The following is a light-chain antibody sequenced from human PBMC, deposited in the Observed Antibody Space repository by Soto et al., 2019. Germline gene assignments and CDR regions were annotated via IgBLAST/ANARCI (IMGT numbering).Light chain of an antibody. CDR3: QQGYSTPPT. CDR1: QSISSY. J-gene: IGKJ1*01. CDR2: AAS. V-gene: IGKV1-39*01. Sequence: DIQMTPSPSSLSASVGDRVTITCRASQSISSYLNWYQQKPGKAPKLLIYAASSLQSGVPSRCSGSGSGTDFTLTISSLQPEDFATYYWQQGYSTPPTFGQGTKVEIK.